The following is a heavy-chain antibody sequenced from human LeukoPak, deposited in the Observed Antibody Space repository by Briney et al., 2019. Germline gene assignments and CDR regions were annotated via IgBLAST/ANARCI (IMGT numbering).Heavy chain of an antibody. CDR3: ARCYYDSSGYRRNWFDP. CDR2: INPSGGST. CDR1: GYTFTSYY. J-gene: IGHJ5*02. V-gene: IGHV1-46*01. D-gene: IGHD3-22*01. Sequence: GASVKVSCKASGYTFTSYYMHWVRQAPGQGLEWMGIINPSGGSTSYAQKFQGRVTMTRDTSTSTVYMELSSLRSEDTAVYYCARCYYDSSGYRRNWFDPWGQGTLVTVSS.